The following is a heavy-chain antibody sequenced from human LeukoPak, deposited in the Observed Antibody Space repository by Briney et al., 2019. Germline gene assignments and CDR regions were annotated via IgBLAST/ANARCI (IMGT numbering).Heavy chain of an antibody. CDR1: GFTLRSNY. CDR3: ASLWSLNGDFDY. J-gene: IGHJ4*02. Sequence: GGSLRLSCAASGFTLRSNYMSWVRQAPGKGLEWVSVIYSGGSTYYADSVKGRFTISRDNSKNTLYLQMNSLRAEDTAVYYCASLWSLNGDFDYWGQGTLVTVSS. V-gene: IGHV3-66*01. CDR2: IYSGGST. D-gene: IGHD3-3*01.